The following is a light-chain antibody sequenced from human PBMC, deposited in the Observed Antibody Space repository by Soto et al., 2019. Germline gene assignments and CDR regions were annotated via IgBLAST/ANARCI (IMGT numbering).Light chain of an antibody. CDR2: DAS. V-gene: IGKV3-11*01. Sequence: EIVLTQSPATVSLSPGERVTLSCRASQSVSSYLAWYQQKPGQAPRLLIYDASNRATGIPARFSGSGSGTDFTLTISSLEPEDFAVYYCQQYGSSPRTFGQGTRLEIK. CDR1: QSVSSY. CDR3: QQYGSSPRT. J-gene: IGKJ5*01.